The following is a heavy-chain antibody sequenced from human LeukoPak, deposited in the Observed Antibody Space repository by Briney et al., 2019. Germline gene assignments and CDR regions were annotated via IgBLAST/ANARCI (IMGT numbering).Heavy chain of an antibody. CDR1: GGTFSSYA. V-gene: IGHV1-69*13. Sequence: SVKVSCKASGGTFSSYAISWVRQAPGQGLEWMGGIIPIFGTANYAQKFQGRVTTTADESTSTAYMELSSLRSEDTAVYYCARDSRGGYYTTPFDYWGQGTLVTVSS. J-gene: IGHJ4*02. CDR3: ARDSRGGYYTTPFDY. CDR2: IIPIFGTA. D-gene: IGHD3-3*01.